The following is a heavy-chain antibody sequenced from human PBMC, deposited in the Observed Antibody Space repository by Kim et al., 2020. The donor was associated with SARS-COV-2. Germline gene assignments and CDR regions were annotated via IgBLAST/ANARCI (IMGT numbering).Heavy chain of an antibody. J-gene: IGHJ6*02. CDR1: GGSFSGYY. CDR3: ARGLRYDYVWGSYRSDYYYGMDV. V-gene: IGHV4-34*01. Sequence: SETLSLTYAVYGGSFSGYYWSWIRQPPGKGLEWIGEINHSGSTNYNPSLKSRVTISVDTSKNQFSLKLSSVTAADTAVYYCARGLRYDYVWGSYRSDYYYGMDVWGQGTTVTVSS. CDR2: INHSGST. D-gene: IGHD3-16*02.